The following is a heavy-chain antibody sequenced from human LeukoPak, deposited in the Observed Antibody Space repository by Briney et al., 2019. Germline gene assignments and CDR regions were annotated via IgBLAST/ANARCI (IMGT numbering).Heavy chain of an antibody. V-gene: IGHV3-9*01. J-gene: IGHJ4*02. D-gene: IGHD6-13*01. CDR2: ISWNSGSI. CDR1: GFTFDDYA. Sequence: GGSLRLSCAASGFTFDDYAMHWVRQAPGKGLEWVSGISWNSGSIGYADSVKGRFTISRDNAKNSLYLQMNSLGAEDTALYYXXXXXGYSXXWYXFDYWGXGTLVTVSS. CDR3: XXXXGYSXXWYXFDY.